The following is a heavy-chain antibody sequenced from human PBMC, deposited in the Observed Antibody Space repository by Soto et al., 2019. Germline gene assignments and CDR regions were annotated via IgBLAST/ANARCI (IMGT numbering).Heavy chain of an antibody. J-gene: IGHJ5*02. Sequence: EVQLVESGGGLVQAGGSLRLSCAASGFTVSGNYMAWVRQAPGKGLEWVSISYSTNNTYYADFVKGRFTMSRDNSKNTLWIQMNSLRAEETAVYYCARASIVSTRGGWLDPWGQGARVIVSS. D-gene: IGHD5-12*01. CDR1: GFTVSGNY. CDR3: ARASIVSTRGGWLDP. CDR2: SYSTNNT. V-gene: IGHV3-66*01.